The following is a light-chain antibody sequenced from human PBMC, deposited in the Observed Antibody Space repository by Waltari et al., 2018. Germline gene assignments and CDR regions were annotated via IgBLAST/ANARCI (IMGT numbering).Light chain of an antibody. CDR3: QKYNSAFLS. CDR1: QAINTY. Sequence: DIQMTQFPSSLSASVGDSVTISCRARQAINTYLPWYQQKPGKLPKLLIYATSTLQSGVPSRFSGSGTGTDFTLTIRSLQPEDVATYYCQKYNSAFLSFGGGTKVEIK. J-gene: IGKJ4*01. CDR2: ATS. V-gene: IGKV1-27*01.